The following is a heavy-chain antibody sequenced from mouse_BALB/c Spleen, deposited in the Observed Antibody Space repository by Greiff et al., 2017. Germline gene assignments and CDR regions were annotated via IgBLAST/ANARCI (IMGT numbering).Heavy chain of an antibody. CDR1: GFTFSSYG. V-gene: IGHV5-6*02. Sequence: EVKLVESGGDLVKPGGSLKLSCAASGFTFSSYGMSWVRQTPDKRLEWVATISSGGSYTYYPDSVKGRFTISRDNAKNTLYLQMSSLKSEDTAMYYCARRGDGYYDAMDYWGQGTSVTVSS. D-gene: IGHD2-3*01. CDR2: ISSGGSYT. J-gene: IGHJ4*01. CDR3: ARRGDGYYDAMDY.